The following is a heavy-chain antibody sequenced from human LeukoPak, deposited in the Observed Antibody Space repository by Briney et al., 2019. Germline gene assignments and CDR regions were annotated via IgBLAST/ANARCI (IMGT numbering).Heavy chain of an antibody. CDR2: MNPNSGNT. CDR3: ARRRSGSYERWDY. D-gene: IGHD3-10*01. Sequence: ASVKVPCKASGYTFTSYDINWVRQATGQGLEWMGWMNPNSGNTGYAQKFQGRVTMTRNTSISTAYMELNSLRSEDTAMYYCARRRSGSYERWDYWGQGTLVTVSS. CDR1: GYTFTSYD. V-gene: IGHV1-8*01. J-gene: IGHJ4*02.